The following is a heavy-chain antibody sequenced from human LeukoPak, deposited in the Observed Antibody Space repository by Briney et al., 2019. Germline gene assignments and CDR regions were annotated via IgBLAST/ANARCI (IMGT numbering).Heavy chain of an antibody. CDR2: IYYSGST. D-gene: IGHD6-13*01. J-gene: IGHJ4*02. Sequence: SETLSLTCTVSGGSISIFYGSWIRQPPGKGLEWIGYIYYSGSTNYNPSLKSRVTISVDTSKNQFSLKLSSVTAADTAVYYCARERPDSSSWFDGLDYWGQGTLVTVSS. CDR1: GGSISIFY. CDR3: ARERPDSSSWFDGLDY. V-gene: IGHV4-59*01.